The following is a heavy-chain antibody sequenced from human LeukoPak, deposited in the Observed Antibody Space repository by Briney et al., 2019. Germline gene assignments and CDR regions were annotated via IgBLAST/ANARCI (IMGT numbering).Heavy chain of an antibody. CDR3: AREASRLYGGTDFDY. Sequence: GGSLRLSCAASGFTFSSYWMHWVRHAPGKGLVWVSRINSDGSSTSYADSVKGRFTISRDNAKNTLYLQMNSLRAEDTAVYYCAREASRLYGGTDFDYWGQGTLVTVSS. CDR1: GFTFSSYW. J-gene: IGHJ4*02. D-gene: IGHD4-23*01. CDR2: INSDGSST. V-gene: IGHV3-74*01.